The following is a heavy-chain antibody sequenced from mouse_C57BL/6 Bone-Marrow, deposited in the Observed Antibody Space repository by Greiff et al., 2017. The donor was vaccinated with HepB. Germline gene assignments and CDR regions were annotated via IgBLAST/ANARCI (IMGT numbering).Heavy chain of an antibody. CDR2: ISDGGSYT. CDR1: GFTFSSYA. CDR3: ARDYGSPYFDV. V-gene: IGHV5-4*01. D-gene: IGHD1-1*01. Sequence: EVQLVESGGGLVKPGGSLKLSCAASGFTFSSYAMSWVRQTPEKRLEWVATISDGGSYTYYPDNVKGRFTISRDNAKNNLYLQMSHLKSEDTAMYYCARDYGSPYFDVWGTGTTVTVSS. J-gene: IGHJ1*03.